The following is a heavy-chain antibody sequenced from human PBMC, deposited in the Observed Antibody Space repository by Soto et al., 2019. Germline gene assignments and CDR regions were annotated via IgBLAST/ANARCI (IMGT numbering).Heavy chain of an antibody. V-gene: IGHV4-30-4*01. D-gene: IGHD3-3*01. CDR2: IYYSGST. J-gene: IGHJ4*02. CDR1: GGSISSGGYY. Sequence: SETLSLTCTVSGGSISSGGYYWSWIRQPPGKGLEWIGYIYYSGSTYYNPSLKSRVTISVDTSKNQFSLKLSSVTAADTAVYYCARATIFGVVQFDYWGQGTLVTVSS. CDR3: ARATIFGVVQFDY.